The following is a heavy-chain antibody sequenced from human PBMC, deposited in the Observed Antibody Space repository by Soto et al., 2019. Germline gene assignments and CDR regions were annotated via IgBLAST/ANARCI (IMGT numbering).Heavy chain of an antibody. CDR1: GGSISSYY. CDR2: IYYSGST. V-gene: IGHV4-59*08. D-gene: IGHD2-21*02. J-gene: IGHJ5*02. CDR3: ARHPSDFWFDP. Sequence: SETLSLTCTVSGGSISSYYWSWIRQPPGKGLEWIGYIYYSGSTNYNPSLKSRVTVSVDTSKNQFSLKLSSVTAADTAVYYCARHPSDFWFDPWGQGTLVTVSS.